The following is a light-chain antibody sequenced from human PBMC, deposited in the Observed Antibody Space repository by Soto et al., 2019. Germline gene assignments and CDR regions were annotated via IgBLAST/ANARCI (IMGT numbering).Light chain of an antibody. J-gene: IGLJ2*01. V-gene: IGLV4-69*01. CDR1: SGHSSYA. CDR2: LNSDGSH. CDR3: KTWGTGTVV. Sequence: QPVLTQSPSASASLGASVKLTCTLSSGHSSYAIAWHQQQPEKGPRYLMKLNSDGSHSKGDGIPDRFSGSSSGAERYLTISSLQSEDEAEYYCKTWGTGTVVFGGGTKLTVL.